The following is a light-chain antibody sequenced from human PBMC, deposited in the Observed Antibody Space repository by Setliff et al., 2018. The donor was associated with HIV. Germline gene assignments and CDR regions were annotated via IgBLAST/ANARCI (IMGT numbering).Light chain of an antibody. J-gene: IGLJ2*01. V-gene: IGLV2-11*01. CDR2: DVT. CDR3: CSYAGTDTVVA. Sequence: ALTQPRSVSGSPGQSVTISCTGTSSDIGGYNFVSWYQHHPGKAPKLLIYDVTKRPSGVPDRFSASKSGNTASLTISGLQAEDEAAYHCCSYAGTDTVVAFGGGTKVTVL. CDR1: SSDIGGYNF.